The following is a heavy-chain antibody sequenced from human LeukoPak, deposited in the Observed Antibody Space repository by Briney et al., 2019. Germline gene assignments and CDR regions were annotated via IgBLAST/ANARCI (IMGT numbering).Heavy chain of an antibody. CDR1: GFTFSDTW. V-gene: IGHV3-74*01. Sequence: GGSLRLSCAASGFTFSDTWMHWVRQAPGKGLVWVSRIRSDGSDTRYAESVKGRFTISRDNAKNTLYLQMNSLRAEDTAVYYCAKKSDYYDSSGYDDYWGQGTLVTVSS. CDR2: IRSDGSDT. D-gene: IGHD3-22*01. CDR3: AKKSDYYDSSGYDDY. J-gene: IGHJ4*02.